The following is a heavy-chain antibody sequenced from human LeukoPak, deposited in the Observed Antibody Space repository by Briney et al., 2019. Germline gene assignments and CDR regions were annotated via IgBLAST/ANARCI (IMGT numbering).Heavy chain of an antibody. J-gene: IGHJ4*02. CDR2: INPNSGGT. CDR3: ATDSYGYRGRLTY. Sequence: ASVKVSCKASGYTFTGYYMHWVRQAPGQGLEWTGWINPNSGGTNYAQRFQGRVTMTRDTSISTAYMELSRLRSDDTAVYYCATDSYGYRGRLTYWGQGTLVTVSS. D-gene: IGHD5-18*01. CDR1: GYTFTGYY. V-gene: IGHV1-2*02.